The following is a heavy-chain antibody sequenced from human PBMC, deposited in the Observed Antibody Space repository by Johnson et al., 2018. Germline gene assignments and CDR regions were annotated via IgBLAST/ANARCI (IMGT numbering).Heavy chain of an antibody. CDR1: GYTFSNYD. CDR3: ARWTSSADFQY. Sequence: QVQLVESGAEVKKPGASVKVSCKASGYTFSNYDINWVRQATGQGLEWMGWMNHNSGDTGHAQKFQGRVTLTRDTSISTAYMELSSLTSEDTAVYYCARWTSSADFQYWGQGTLVTVSS. CDR2: MNHNSGDT. D-gene: IGHD6-6*01. V-gene: IGHV1-8*01. J-gene: IGHJ1*01.